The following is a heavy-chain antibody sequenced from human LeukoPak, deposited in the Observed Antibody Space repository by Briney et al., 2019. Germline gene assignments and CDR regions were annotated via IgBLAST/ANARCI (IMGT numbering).Heavy chain of an antibody. D-gene: IGHD6-19*01. J-gene: IGHJ4*02. CDR3: AKTTTGYSSGRYPGWPADY. Sequence: GGSLRLSCAAYGFTFNSYAMYRVRQAPGKGLEWVSGIFGSGGSAHYADSVKGRFTISRDNSKNTVYLQMSSLRAEDTAVYYCAKTTTGYSSGRYPGWPADYWGQGSLVTVSS. CDR1: GFTFNSYA. CDR2: IFGSGGSA. V-gene: IGHV3-23*01.